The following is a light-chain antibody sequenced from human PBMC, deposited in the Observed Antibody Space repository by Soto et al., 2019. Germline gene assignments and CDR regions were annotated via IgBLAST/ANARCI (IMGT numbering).Light chain of an antibody. V-gene: IGLV1-47*01. CDR2: RSD. J-gene: IGLJ2*01. CDR3: SARDDSLSGVV. CDR1: SSNIGSNH. Sequence: QSVLTQPPSASGTPGQRVTISCSGSSSNIGSNHVYWYQQFPGTAPKLLLYRSDQRPSGVPARFSGSKSGTSASLAISGLRSDDDADYYCSARDDSLSGVVFGGGTKLTVL.